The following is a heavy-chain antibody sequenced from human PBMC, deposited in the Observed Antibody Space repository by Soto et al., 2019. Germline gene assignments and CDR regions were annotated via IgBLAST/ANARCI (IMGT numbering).Heavy chain of an antibody. V-gene: IGHV3-30*18. D-gene: IGHD1-26*01. J-gene: IGHJ4*02. CDR2: ISYDGSNK. CDR3: AKDGGATTPFDY. Sequence: QVQLVESGGGVVQPGRSLRLSCAASGFTFSSYGMHWVRQAPGKGLEWVAVISYDGSNKYYADSVKGRFTISRDNSKNTLYLQMNSLRAEDTAVYYCAKDGGATTPFDYWGQGTLVTVSS. CDR1: GFTFSSYG.